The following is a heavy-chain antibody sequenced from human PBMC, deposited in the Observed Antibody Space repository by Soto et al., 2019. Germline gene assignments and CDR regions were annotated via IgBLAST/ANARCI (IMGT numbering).Heavy chain of an antibody. Sequence: QVQLQESGPGLVKPSQTLSLTCTVSGGSISSGDYYWSWIRQPPGKGLEWIGYIYYSGSTYYNPARKSRVTISVDTSKNQFSLKLSSVTAADTAVYYCARERRVARYYYYGMDVWGQGTTVTVSS. J-gene: IGHJ6*02. CDR3: ARERRVARYYYYGMDV. V-gene: IGHV4-30-4*01. CDR1: GGSISSGDYY. CDR2: IYYSGST.